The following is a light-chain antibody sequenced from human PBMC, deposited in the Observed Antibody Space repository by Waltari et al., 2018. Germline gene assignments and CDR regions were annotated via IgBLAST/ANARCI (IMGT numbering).Light chain of an antibody. Sequence: DIQMTQSPYSLSASVGDSVTITCRASQTISRYLNWYQQKPGKAPNLLIYAASSLQSGVPSRFSGSGSGRDFTLIITSLQPEDFGTYYCQQSYSFTRTFGQGTKVEIK. CDR2: AAS. CDR1: QTISRY. V-gene: IGKV1-39*01. J-gene: IGKJ1*01. CDR3: QQSYSFTRT.